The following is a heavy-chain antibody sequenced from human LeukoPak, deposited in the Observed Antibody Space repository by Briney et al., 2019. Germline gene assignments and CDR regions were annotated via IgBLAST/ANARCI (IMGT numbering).Heavy chain of an antibody. D-gene: IGHD5-18*01. CDR1: GFTFSSYS. CDR2: ISSSSSYI. CDR3: ARDTAMGYDAFDI. J-gene: IGHJ3*02. Sequence: GGSLRLSCTASGFTFSSYSMNWVRQAPGKGLEWVSSISSSSSYIYYADSVKGRFTISRDNAKNSLYLQMNSLRAEDTAVYYCARDTAMGYDAFDIWGQGTMVTVSS. V-gene: IGHV3-21*01.